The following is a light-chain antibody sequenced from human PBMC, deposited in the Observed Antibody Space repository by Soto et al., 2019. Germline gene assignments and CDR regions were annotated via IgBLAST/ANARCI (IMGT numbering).Light chain of an antibody. Sequence: EIQMTQSPSSLSASVGNRVTITCQASQDIATYLNWYQQKPGKAPNLLIYDASNLETGVPSRFSGSGSGTEFSLTIRGLQPDDFATYYCQQYDYSRTFGQGTKVDIK. V-gene: IGKV1-33*01. CDR2: DAS. CDR3: QQYDYSRT. CDR1: QDIATY. J-gene: IGKJ1*01.